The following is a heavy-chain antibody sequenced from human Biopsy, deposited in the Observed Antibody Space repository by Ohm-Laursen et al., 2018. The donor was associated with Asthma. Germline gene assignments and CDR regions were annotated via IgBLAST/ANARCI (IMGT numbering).Heavy chain of an antibody. D-gene: IGHD3-9*01. V-gene: IGHV3-21*04. CDR1: GFNFSYYS. CDR3: AKAERYFDWYWFDP. J-gene: IGHJ5*02. CDR2: ISRGSDYI. Sequence: SLRLSCAASGFNFSYYSMIWVRQAPGTGLEWVAAISRGSDYIFYADSVKGRFTISRDNSKNTLYLQMNSLRAEDTAVYYCAKAERYFDWYWFDPWGQGTLVTVSS.